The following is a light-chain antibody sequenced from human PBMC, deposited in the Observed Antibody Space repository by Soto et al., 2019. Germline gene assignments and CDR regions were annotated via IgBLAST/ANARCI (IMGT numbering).Light chain of an antibody. V-gene: IGKV1-5*03. CDR3: QHYNSYSEA. J-gene: IGKJ1*01. CDR2: KAS. CDR1: QNINSW. Sequence: DIQMAQSPSTVSAFVGDTVTITCRASQNINSWLAWYQQKPGKAPKLLIYKASTLKSGVPSRFSGSGSGTEFTLTISSLQPDDFATYYCQHYNSYSEAFGQGTKVDI.